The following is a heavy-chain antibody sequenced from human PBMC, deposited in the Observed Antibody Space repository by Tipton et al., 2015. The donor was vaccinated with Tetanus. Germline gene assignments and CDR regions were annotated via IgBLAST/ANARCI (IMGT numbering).Heavy chain of an antibody. J-gene: IGHJ4*02. CDR2: ISYDGNYQ. Sequence: SLRLSCAASGFTFSNSGMHWVRQAPGKGLEWVAIISYDGNYQSYAESVKGRFTISRDNSKSTLFLQMNGLRAEDTAVYYCIYTVCRYAFVDWGQGSLVTVSS. CDR1: GFTFSNSG. V-gene: IGHV3-30*03. D-gene: IGHD2-2*02. CDR3: IYTVCRYAFVD.